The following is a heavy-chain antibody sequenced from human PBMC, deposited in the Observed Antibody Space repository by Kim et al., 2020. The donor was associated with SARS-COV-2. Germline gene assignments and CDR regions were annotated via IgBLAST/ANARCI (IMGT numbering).Heavy chain of an antibody. V-gene: IGHV3-48*03. D-gene: IGHD3-22*01. J-gene: IGHJ3*02. Sequence: GGSLRLSCAASGFTFSSYEMNWVRQAPGKGLEWVSYISSSGSTIYYADSVKGRFTISRDNAKNSLYLQMNSLRAEDTAVYYCARDRVGLYYDIPDAFDICGQGTMVTVSS. CDR3: ARDRVGLYYDIPDAFDI. CDR1: GFTFSSYE. CDR2: ISSSGSTI.